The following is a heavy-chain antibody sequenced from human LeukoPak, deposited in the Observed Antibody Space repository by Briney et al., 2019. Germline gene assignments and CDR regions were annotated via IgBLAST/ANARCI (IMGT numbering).Heavy chain of an antibody. CDR3: AKRGVVIRVILVGFHKEAYYFDS. CDR2: ISDSGGST. Sequence: GSLRLSCAVSGITLSNYGMTWVRQAPGKGLEWVAGISDSGGSTNYADSVKGRFTISRDNPKNTLYLQMNSLRAEDTAVYFCAKRGVVIRVILVGFHKEAYYFDSWGQGALVTVSS. V-gene: IGHV3-23*01. D-gene: IGHD3-22*01. CDR1: GITLSNYG. J-gene: IGHJ4*02.